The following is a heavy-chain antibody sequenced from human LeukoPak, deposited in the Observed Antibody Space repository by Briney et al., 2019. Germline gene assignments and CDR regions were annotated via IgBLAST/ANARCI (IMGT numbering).Heavy chain of an antibody. CDR2: INPSGGST. CDR1: GYTFNSYY. D-gene: IGHD5-18*01. CDR3: AREWRGYSYDNWFDP. V-gene: IGHV1-46*02. J-gene: IGHJ5*02. Sequence: ASVKVSCKASGYTFNSYYMHWVRQAPGQGLEWMGIINPSGGSTSYAQKFQGRVTMTRDMSTSTVYMELSSLRSEDTAVYYCAREWRGYSYDNWFDPWGQGTLVTVSS.